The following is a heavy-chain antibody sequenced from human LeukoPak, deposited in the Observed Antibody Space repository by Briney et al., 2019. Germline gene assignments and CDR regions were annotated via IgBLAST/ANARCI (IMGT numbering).Heavy chain of an antibody. Sequence: PSETLSLTCTVSGYSISSGYYWGWIRQPPGKGLEWIGSIYHSGSTYYNPSLKSRVTISVDTSKNQFSLKLSSVTAADTAVYYCATASIVIAVAGTSDAFDIWGQGTMVTVSS. J-gene: IGHJ3*02. CDR2: IYHSGST. CDR1: GYSISSGYY. CDR3: ATASIVIAVAGTSDAFDI. V-gene: IGHV4-38-2*02. D-gene: IGHD6-19*01.